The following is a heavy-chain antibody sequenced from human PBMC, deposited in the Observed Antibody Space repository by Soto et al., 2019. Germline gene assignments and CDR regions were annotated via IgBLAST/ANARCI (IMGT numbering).Heavy chain of an antibody. CDR1: GFTFSRYG. Sequence: PGGSLRLSCVGSGFTFSRYGMHWLRRAPGEGLEWMAVIVNDGSDSDYAASVAGRFTISRDNSKNTLYLQMYNLGVDDTAMYYCARDDDYEANGLGYWRRETLVAVSS. J-gene: IGHJ4*02. D-gene: IGHD4-17*01. CDR2: IVNDGSDS. V-gene: IGHV3-33*01. CDR3: ARDDDYEANGLGY.